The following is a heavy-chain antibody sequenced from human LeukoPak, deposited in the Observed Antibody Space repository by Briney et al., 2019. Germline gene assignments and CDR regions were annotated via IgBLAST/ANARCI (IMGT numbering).Heavy chain of an antibody. Sequence: ASVKVSCKASGYTFTRYDIKWVGQATGQGRERMGWMYPNRGNTGYAQKFQGRVTITRNTPISKAYMELSSLRSGDRDVYYFVRGRPRSRGGWFDPWGQGALVTVSS. CDR3: VRGRPRSRGGWFDP. CDR2: MYPNRGNT. CDR1: GYTFTRYD. D-gene: IGHD3-16*01. J-gene: IGHJ5*02. V-gene: IGHV1-8*01.